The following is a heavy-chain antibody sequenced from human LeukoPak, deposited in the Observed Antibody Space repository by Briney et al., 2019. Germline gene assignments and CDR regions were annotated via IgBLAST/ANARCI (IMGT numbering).Heavy chain of an antibody. Sequence: GGSLRLSCAASGFTFSSYWMNWARQAPGKGLEWVSIISLDGSTEFYADSVKGRFTISRDTASNTMHLEMNNLRIEDTAVYYCMRDYMGWFDPWGQGSLVTVSS. J-gene: IGHJ5*02. CDR2: ISLDGSTE. CDR1: GFTFSSYW. D-gene: IGHD3-10*01. CDR3: MRDYMGWFDP. V-gene: IGHV3-30-3*01.